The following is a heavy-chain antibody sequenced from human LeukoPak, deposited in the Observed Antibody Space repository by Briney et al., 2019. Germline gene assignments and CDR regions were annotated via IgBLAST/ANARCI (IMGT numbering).Heavy chain of an antibody. CDR3: AKALRYSGSYYGYDY. J-gene: IGHJ4*02. Sequence: GGSLRLSCAASGFTFSSYAMRWLRQAPGKGLEWVSAISGSGGSTYYADPVKGRFTISRDNSKNTLYLQMNSLRAEDTAVYYCAKALRYSGSYYGYDYWGQGTLVSVSS. V-gene: IGHV3-23*01. CDR2: ISGSGGST. D-gene: IGHD1-26*01. CDR1: GFTFSSYA.